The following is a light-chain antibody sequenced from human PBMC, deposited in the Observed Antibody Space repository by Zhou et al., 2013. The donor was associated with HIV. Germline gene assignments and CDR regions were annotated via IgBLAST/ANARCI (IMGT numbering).Light chain of an antibody. CDR1: QSVSIK. V-gene: IGKV3-15*01. CDR2: DAS. Sequence: EIVMTQSPATLSVSPGERATLSCRTSQSVSIKLAWYQQKPGQAPRLLIYDASTRATGIPARFSGSGSGTDFSLTISRLEPEDFAVYYCQQYGASYTFGQGTKLEIK. J-gene: IGKJ2*01. CDR3: QQYGASYT.